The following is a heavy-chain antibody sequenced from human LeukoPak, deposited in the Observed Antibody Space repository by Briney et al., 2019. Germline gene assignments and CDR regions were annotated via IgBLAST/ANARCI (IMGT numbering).Heavy chain of an antibody. CDR2: IYHSGST. D-gene: IGHD2-15*01. CDR1: GGSISSSNW. J-gene: IGHJ4*02. CDR3: ARVRCSGGSCYGFDY. V-gene: IGHV4-4*02. Sequence: SETLSLTCAVSGGSISSSNWWSWVRQPPGKGLEWIGEIYHSGSTNYNPSLKSRVTISVDKSKNQFSLKLSSVTAADTAVYYCARVRCSGGSCYGFDYWGQGTLVTVSS.